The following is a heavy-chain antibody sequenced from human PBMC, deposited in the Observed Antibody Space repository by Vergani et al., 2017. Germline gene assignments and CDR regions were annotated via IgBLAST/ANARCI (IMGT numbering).Heavy chain of an antibody. D-gene: IGHD6-19*01. CDR2: ISSSSSYI. CDR1: GFTFSSYS. CDR3: AKIRLQWHYFDY. Sequence: EVQLVESGGGLVKPGGSLRLSCAASGFTFSSYSMNWVRQAPGKGLEWVSSISSSSSYIYYADSVKGRFTISRDNSKNTLYLQMNSLRAEDTAVYYCAKIRLQWHYFDYWGQGTLVTVSS. V-gene: IGHV3-21*01. J-gene: IGHJ4*02.